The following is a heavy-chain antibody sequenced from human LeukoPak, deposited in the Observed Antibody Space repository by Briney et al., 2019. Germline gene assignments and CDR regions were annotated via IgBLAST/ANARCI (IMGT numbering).Heavy chain of an antibody. V-gene: IGHV3-30*03. J-gene: IGHJ4*02. Sequence: GGTLRLSCAASGFIFSNYAMHWVSQAPGKGRKGVAVISYDGQKKYHADAVKGRFTISRDNSKNTVYLEMNSLRPEDTAVYYCARDGSDWGQGTLVTVSS. CDR1: GFIFSNYA. D-gene: IGHD1-1*01. CDR2: ISYDGQKK. CDR3: ARDGSD.